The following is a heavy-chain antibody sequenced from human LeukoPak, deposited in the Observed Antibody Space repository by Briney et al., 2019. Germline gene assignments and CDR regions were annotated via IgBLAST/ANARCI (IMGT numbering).Heavy chain of an antibody. V-gene: IGHV4-34*01. Sequence: PSETLSLTCAVCGGSVSGYYWSWIRQPPEKGLEWIGEISHRGRTHYTPSLQSRVTMSVDTSKNQFALNLNSVTAADTAVYYCARVPLRFLEPFDYWGQGILVTVSS. CDR3: ARVPLRFLEPFDY. CDR2: ISHRGRT. D-gene: IGHD3-3*01. CDR1: GGSVSGYY. J-gene: IGHJ4*02.